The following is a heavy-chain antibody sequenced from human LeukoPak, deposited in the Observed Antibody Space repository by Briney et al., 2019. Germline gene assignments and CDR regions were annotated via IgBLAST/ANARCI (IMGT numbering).Heavy chain of an antibody. CDR1: VGTFISYA. Sequence: SVKVSCKASVGTFISYAISWVRQAPGQGLEWMGGIITIFGTANYAQKFQGRVTITTDESTSTAYMELSRLTSDDTTVYYCARELGINAFDVWGQGTLVTVSS. V-gene: IGHV1-69*05. D-gene: IGHD1-26*01. J-gene: IGHJ3*01. CDR3: ARELGINAFDV. CDR2: IITIFGTA.